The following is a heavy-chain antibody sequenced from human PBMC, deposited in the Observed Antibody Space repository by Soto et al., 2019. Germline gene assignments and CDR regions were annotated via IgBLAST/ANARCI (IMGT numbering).Heavy chain of an antibody. CDR2: IYHSGST. D-gene: IGHD3-3*01. J-gene: IGHJ6*02. CDR1: GYSISSGYY. Sequence: LSLTCAVSGYSISSGYYWGWIRQPPGKGLEWIGSIYHSGSTYYNPSLKSRVTISVDTSKNQFSLKLSSVTAADTAVYYCARVLYYDFWSGSGPMDVWGQGTTVTVSS. CDR3: ARVLYYDFWSGSGPMDV. V-gene: IGHV4-38-2*01.